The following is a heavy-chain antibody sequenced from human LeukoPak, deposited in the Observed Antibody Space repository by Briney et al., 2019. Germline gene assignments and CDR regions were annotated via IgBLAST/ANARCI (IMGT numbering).Heavy chain of an antibody. D-gene: IGHD2/OR15-2a*01. CDR3: ARGLFERVLDI. V-gene: IGHV1-18*01. CDR2: ISAYNGNT. J-gene: IGHJ3*02. CDR1: GGTFSSYA. Sequence: ASVKVSCKSSGGTFSSYAISWVRQAPGQGLEWMGWISAYNGNTNYAQKLQGRVTMTTDTSTSTAYMELRSLRSDDTAVYYCARGLFERVLDIWGQGTMVTVSS.